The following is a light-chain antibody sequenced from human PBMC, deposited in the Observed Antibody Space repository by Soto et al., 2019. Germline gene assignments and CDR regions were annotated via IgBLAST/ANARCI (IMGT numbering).Light chain of an antibody. CDR3: QQYGSSPPT. Sequence: IVLTQSPGTLSLSPGERTTLSCRASQSISRYLDWYQQKPGQGPRLLIYGASSRATGTPDRFSGSGSGTDFTLTINRLEPEDFALYYCQQYGSSPPTFGLGTKVEIK. CDR2: GAS. V-gene: IGKV3-20*01. J-gene: IGKJ1*01. CDR1: QSISRY.